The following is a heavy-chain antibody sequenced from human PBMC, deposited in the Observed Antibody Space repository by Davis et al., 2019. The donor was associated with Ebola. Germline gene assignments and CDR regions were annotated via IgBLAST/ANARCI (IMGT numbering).Heavy chain of an antibody. Sequence: GESLKISRAASGFTFSSYAMHWVRQAPGKGLEWVAVISYDGSNKYYADSVKGRFTISRDNSKNTLYLQMNSLRAEDTAVYYCARGRHSSGWYGVDYWGQGTLVTVSS. V-gene: IGHV3-30-3*01. CDR1: GFTFSSYA. J-gene: IGHJ4*02. CDR3: ARGRHSSGWYGVDY. D-gene: IGHD6-19*01. CDR2: ISYDGSNK.